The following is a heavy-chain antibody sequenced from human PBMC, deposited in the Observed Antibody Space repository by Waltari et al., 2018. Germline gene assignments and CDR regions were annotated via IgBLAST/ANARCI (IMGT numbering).Heavy chain of an antibody. CDR1: GGSISSHY. CDR2: IYYSGST. D-gene: IGHD6-13*01. CDR3: ARGSGAAADYYYYYYMDV. Sequence: QVQLQESGPGLVKPSETLSLTCTVSGGSISSHYWSWIRQPPGTGLEWIGYIYYSGSTNYNPSLKSRVTISVDTSKNQFSLKLSSVTAADTAVYYCARGSGAAADYYYYYYMDVWGKGTTVTVSS. V-gene: IGHV4-59*11. J-gene: IGHJ6*03.